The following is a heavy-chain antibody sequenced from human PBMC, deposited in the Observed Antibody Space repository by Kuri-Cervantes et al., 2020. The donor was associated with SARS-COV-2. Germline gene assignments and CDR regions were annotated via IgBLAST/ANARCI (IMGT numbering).Heavy chain of an antibody. D-gene: IGHD3-10*01. Sequence: GESLKISCAASGFTFSSMNWVRQAPGKGLEWVSSISSSSSYIYYADSVKGRFTISRDNAKNSLYLQMNSLRAEDTALYYCAKDISAGGGYYYYMDVWGKGTTVTVSS. CDR2: ISSSSSYI. V-gene: IGHV3-21*04. J-gene: IGHJ6*03. CDR3: AKDISAGGGYYYYMDV. CDR1: GFTFSS.